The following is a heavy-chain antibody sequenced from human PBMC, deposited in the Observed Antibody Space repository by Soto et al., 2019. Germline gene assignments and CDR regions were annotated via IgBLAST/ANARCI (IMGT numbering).Heavy chain of an antibody. J-gene: IGHJ4*02. CDR3: ARGDGDYYDGNGYLGRH. V-gene: IGHV3-74*01. CDR1: GFTFSSYR. Sequence: EVQLVESGGGIVQPGGSLRLSCAASGFTFSSYRMHWVRQAPGKGLVWVSRINSDGSRTSYADSAKGRFTISRDNAKNTVYLQMNSLRAEDTAVYYCARGDGDYYDGNGYLGRHWGQGTLVTVSS. CDR2: INSDGSRT. D-gene: IGHD3-22*01.